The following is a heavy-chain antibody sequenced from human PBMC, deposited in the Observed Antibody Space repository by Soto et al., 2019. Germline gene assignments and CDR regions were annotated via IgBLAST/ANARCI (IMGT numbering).Heavy chain of an antibody. D-gene: IGHD6-13*01. J-gene: IGHJ6*02. CDR3: ARAHSSSWYYYYGMDV. CDR2: IYHSGST. V-gene: IGHV4-4*02. Sequence: SETLSLTCAFSVGSISSSNWWSWVRQPPGKGLEWIGEIYHSGSTNYNPSLKSRVTISVDKSKNQFSLKLSSVTAADTAVYYCARAHSSSWYYYYGMDVWGQGTTVTVSS. CDR1: VGSISSSNW.